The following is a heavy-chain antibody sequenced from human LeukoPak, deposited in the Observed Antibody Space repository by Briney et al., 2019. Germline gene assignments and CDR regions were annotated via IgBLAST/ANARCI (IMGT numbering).Heavy chain of an antibody. D-gene: IGHD7-27*01. Sequence: SETLSLTCTVSGGSISGYYWSWIRQPPGKGLEWIGYIYYSGSTNYNPSLKSRVTISVDTSKNQFSLKLSSVTAADTAVYYCASSGEEDSNFDYWGQGTLVTVSS. CDR3: ASSGEEDSNFDY. CDR2: IYYSGST. J-gene: IGHJ4*02. CDR1: GGSISGYY. V-gene: IGHV4-59*01.